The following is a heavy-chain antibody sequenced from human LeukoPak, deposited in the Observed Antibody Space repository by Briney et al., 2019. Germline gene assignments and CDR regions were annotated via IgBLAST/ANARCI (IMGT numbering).Heavy chain of an antibody. Sequence: ASVKVSCKASGYTFTSYGISWVRQAPGQGLEWMGWISAYNGNTNYAQKLQGRVTMTTDTSTSTAYMELRSLRSDDTAVYYCARDTRMITGTTGYYYYYMDVWGKGTTVTVSS. J-gene: IGHJ6*03. CDR2: ISAYNGNT. V-gene: IGHV1-18*01. CDR1: GYTFTSYG. D-gene: IGHD1-14*01. CDR3: ARDTRMITGTTGYYYYYMDV.